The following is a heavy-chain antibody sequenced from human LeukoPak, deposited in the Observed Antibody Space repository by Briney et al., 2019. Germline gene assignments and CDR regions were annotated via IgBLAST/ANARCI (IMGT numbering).Heavy chain of an antibody. CDR2: ITPFNGNT. D-gene: IGHD3-10*01. CDR1: GYTFTYRY. Sequence: GASVKVSCKASGYTFTYRYLHWVRQAPGQALEWMGWITPFNGNTNYAQKFQDRVTITRDRSMSTAYMELSSLRSEGTAMYYCATITMVRGVFAFDIWGQGTMVTVSS. J-gene: IGHJ3*02. V-gene: IGHV1-45*02. CDR3: ATITMVRGVFAFDI.